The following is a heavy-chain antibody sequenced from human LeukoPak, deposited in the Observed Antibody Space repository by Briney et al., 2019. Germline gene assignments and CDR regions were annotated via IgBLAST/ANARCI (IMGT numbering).Heavy chain of an antibody. J-gene: IGHJ4*02. D-gene: IGHD6-13*01. Sequence: ASVKVSCKASGYRLPSYGISWVRQAPGQGLEWMGWISTYNGNTNYAQKFQDRVTMTTDTSTSTAYMELRSLRSDDTAVYYCARYSVSYSSSWHYYFDYWGQGTLVTVSS. CDR2: ISTYNGNT. CDR3: ARYSVSYSSSWHYYFDY. V-gene: IGHV1-18*01. CDR1: GYRLPSYG.